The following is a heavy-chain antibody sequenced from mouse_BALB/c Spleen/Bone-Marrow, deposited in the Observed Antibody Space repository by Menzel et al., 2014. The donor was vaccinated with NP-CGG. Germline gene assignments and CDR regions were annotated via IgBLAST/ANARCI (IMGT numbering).Heavy chain of an antibody. CDR3: ARWEYYAMDY. D-gene: IGHD4-1*01. V-gene: IGHV14-3*02. Sequence: EVMLVESGAELVKLGASVKLSCTASGFNIKDTYMHWVKQRPEQGLEWIGRIDPANGNTKYDPKFQGKATITADTSSNTAYLQLSSLTSEDTAVYYCARWEYYAMDYWGQGTSVTVSS. CDR1: GFNIKDTY. CDR2: IDPANGNT. J-gene: IGHJ4*01.